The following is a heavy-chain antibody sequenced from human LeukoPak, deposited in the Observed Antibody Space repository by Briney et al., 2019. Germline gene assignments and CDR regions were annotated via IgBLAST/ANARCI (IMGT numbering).Heavy chain of an antibody. Sequence: GGSLRLSCAASGFSFSNYAMSWVGQAPGKGLEWVSTISGSAGSTYYADSVKGRFTISRDSSKNTLYLQVNSLRAEDTAVYYCAKGGXLGXFCYSVRGLDPWGQGTLVTVSS. CDR1: GFSFSNYA. D-gene: IGHD2-15*01. V-gene: IGHV3-23*01. CDR3: AKGGXLGXFCYSVRGLDP. J-gene: IGHJ5*02. CDR2: ISGSAGST.